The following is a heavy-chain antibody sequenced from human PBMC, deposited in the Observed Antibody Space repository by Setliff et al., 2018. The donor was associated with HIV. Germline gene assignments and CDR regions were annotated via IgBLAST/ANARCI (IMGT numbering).Heavy chain of an antibody. CDR1: GYTFTTYS. Sequence: ASVKVSCKTSGYTFTTYSIHWVRQAPGQSLEWMGWINVGKGDTKYSQELQGRITLTTDTSANTAYMELSSLRSDDTAVYFCARVKIGGYVFLDSWGQGTLVTVSS. J-gene: IGHJ4*02. CDR2: INVGKGDT. V-gene: IGHV1-3*01. CDR3: ARVKIGGYVFLDS. D-gene: IGHD3-16*01.